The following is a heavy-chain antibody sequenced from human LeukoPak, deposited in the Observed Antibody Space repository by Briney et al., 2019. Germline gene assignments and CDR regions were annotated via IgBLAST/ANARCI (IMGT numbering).Heavy chain of an antibody. CDR1: GFTFSSYG. D-gene: IGHD3-10*01. CDR3: AKDGVGGSGNYYSDY. Sequence: GGSLRLSCAASGFTFSSYGMSWVRQAPGNGLEWVSAISGGGGSTYYADSVKGRFTISRDNSKNTLYLQMSSLRAEDTALYYCAKDGVGGSGNYYSDYWGQGTLVTVSS. J-gene: IGHJ4*02. V-gene: IGHV3-23*01. CDR2: ISGGGGST.